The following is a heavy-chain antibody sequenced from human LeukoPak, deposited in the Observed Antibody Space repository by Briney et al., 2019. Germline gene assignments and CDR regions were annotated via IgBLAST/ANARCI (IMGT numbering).Heavy chain of an antibody. J-gene: IGHJ4*02. V-gene: IGHV4-59*01. D-gene: IGHD6-6*01. CDR2: IYYSGST. CDR3: ARDKYSGQLVFDY. Sequence: SETLSLTCTVSGGSISGSYWSWIRQPPGKGLEYIGYIYYSGSTNYNPSLRSRVTMSVDTSKNQFSLKRSSVTAADTAVYYCARDKYSGQLVFDYWGQGSLVVVSS. CDR1: GGSISGSY.